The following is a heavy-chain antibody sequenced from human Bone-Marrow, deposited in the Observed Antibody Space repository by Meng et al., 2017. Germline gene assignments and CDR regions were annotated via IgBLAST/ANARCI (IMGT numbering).Heavy chain of an antibody. J-gene: IGHJ3*02. CDR3: ARVGGVTMGAFDI. D-gene: IGHD3-10*01. V-gene: IGHV3-7*01. CDR1: GFTFSNYW. Sequence: GGSLRLSCAASGFTFSNYWLSWLRQAPGKGLEWLANIKQDGSEKYYIDSVKGRFTISRDNARNSLYVQMNSLRAEDTAVYYCARVGGVTMGAFDIWGQGTMVTVSS. CDR2: IKQDGSEK.